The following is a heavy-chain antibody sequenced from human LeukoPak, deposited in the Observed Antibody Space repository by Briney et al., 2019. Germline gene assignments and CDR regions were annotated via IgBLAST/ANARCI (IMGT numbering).Heavy chain of an antibody. CDR2: IYTSGST. Sequence: SETLSLTCTVSGGSISSGSYYWSWIRQPAGKGLEWIGRIYTSGSTNYNPSLKSRVTISVDTSKNQFSLKLSSVTAADTAVYYCARNPAERYFDYWGQGTLVTVSS. D-gene: IGHD1-1*01. CDR1: GGSISSGSYY. J-gene: IGHJ4*02. CDR3: ARNPAERYFDY. V-gene: IGHV4-61*02.